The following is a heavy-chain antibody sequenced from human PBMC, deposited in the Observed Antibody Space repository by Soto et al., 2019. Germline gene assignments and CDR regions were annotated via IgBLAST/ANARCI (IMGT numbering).Heavy chain of an antibody. CDR2: ISGSGGST. J-gene: IGHJ4*02. V-gene: IGHV3-23*01. Sequence: EVQLLESGGGLVQPGGSLRLSCAASGFTFSTYAMSWVRQAPGKGLEWVSAISGSGGSTYYADSVKGWFTISRDNSKNTLYLQVNSLRAEDTGVYYCAKVYYNFWSGYDYWGQGALVTVSS. D-gene: IGHD3-3*01. CDR1: GFTFSTYA. CDR3: AKVYYNFWSGYDY.